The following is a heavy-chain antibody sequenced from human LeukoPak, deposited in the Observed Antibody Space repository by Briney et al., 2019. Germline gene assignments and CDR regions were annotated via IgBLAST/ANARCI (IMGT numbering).Heavy chain of an antibody. V-gene: IGHV4-34*01. D-gene: IGHD6-13*01. J-gene: IGHJ5*02. CDR2: INHSGST. CDR1: GGSFSGYY. Sequence: SETLSLTCAVSGGSFSGYYWSWIRQPPGKGLEWIGEINHSGSTNYNPSLKSRVTISVDTSKNQFSLKLSSVTAADTAVYYGARGGYSSSWYGLGNWFDPWGQGTLVTVSS. CDR3: ARGGYSSSWYGLGNWFDP.